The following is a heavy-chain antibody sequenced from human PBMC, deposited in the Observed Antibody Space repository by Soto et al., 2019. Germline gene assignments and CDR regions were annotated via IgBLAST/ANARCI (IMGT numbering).Heavy chain of an antibody. CDR1: GFTFSSHD. CDR3: ARRCTRGVSWNWFAT. CDR2: IDSAGDA. J-gene: IGHJ5*02. D-gene: IGHD2-8*02. V-gene: IGHV3-13*01. Sequence: EVQLVESGGGLVQPGGSLRLSCAASGFTFSSHDMHWVRQVTGKGLEWVSGIDSAGDAKYPASVKRRSTISREDAKNSLPRQMHSLRAGDTAVYYCARRCTRGVSWNWFATWGQGTLVTVSS.